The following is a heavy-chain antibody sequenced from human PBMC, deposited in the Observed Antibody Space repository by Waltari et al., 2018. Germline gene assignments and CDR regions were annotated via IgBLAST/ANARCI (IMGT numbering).Heavy chain of an antibody. CDR1: GFTFSSYA. J-gene: IGHJ4*02. V-gene: IGHV3-23*01. D-gene: IGHD3-3*01. Sequence: EVQLLESGGGLVQPGGSLRLSCAASGFTFSSYAMSWFRQAPGQGLGWVSAISGSGGSTYYADSVKGRFTISRDNSKNTLYLQMNSLRAEDTAVYYCAKVGNVLYYDFWSGSEHFDYWGQGTLVTVSS. CDR2: ISGSGGST. CDR3: AKVGNVLYYDFWSGSEHFDY.